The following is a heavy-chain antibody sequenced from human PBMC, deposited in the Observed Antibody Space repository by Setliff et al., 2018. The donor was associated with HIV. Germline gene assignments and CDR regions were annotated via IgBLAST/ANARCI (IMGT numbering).Heavy chain of an antibody. CDR2: INHSGST. J-gene: IGHJ4*02. CDR1: GGSFSDYY. D-gene: IGHD6-19*01. CDR3: ARGVRDNSGWSSYYFDY. V-gene: IGHV4-34*01. Sequence: NPSETLSLTCAVYGGSFSDYYWNWIRQPPGKGLEWIGEINHSGSTNYNPSLKSRVTISVDTSKKQFSLRLTSVTAADTAVYYCARGVRDNSGWSSYYFDYWGQGTLVTVSS.